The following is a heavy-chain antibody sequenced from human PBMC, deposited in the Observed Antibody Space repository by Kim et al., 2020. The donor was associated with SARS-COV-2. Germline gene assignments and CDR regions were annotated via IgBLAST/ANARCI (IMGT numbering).Heavy chain of an antibody. V-gene: IGHV4-31*02. CDR2: GST. J-gene: IGHJ5*02. D-gene: IGHD1-1*01. Sequence: GSTSYNPSPNSRITLPVDTPKTQFSLQLSSGTAADTAVYYCARELEGWFDPWGQGTLVTVSS. CDR3: ARELEGWFDP.